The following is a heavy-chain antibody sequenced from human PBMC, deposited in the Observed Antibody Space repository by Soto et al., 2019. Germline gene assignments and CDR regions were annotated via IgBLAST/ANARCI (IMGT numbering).Heavy chain of an antibody. D-gene: IGHD5-12*01. CDR1: GGSISSYY. V-gene: IGHV4-59*01. J-gene: IGHJ5*02. CDR2: IYYSGST. Sequence: SETLSLTCTVSGGSISSYYWSWIRQPPGKGLEWIGYIYYSGSTNYNPSLKSRVTISVDTSKNQFSLKLSSVTAADTAVYYCARDLGYSGYVWNWFDPWGQGTLVTVS. CDR3: ARDLGYSGYVWNWFDP.